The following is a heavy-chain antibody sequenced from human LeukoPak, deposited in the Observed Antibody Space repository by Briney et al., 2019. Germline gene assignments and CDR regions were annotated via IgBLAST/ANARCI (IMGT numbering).Heavy chain of an antibody. J-gene: IGHJ4*02. CDR3: ARQYSSGYSYGYGNHPFDY. Sequence: SETLSLTCTVSGGSISSYYWSWIRQPPGKGLEWIGYMYNSGSTNYNPSLKSRVTISIDTSKNQFSLKLSSVTAADTAVYYCARQYSSGYSYGYGNHPFDYWGQGTLVTVSS. V-gene: IGHV4-59*12. CDR1: GGSISSYY. D-gene: IGHD5-18*01. CDR2: MYNSGST.